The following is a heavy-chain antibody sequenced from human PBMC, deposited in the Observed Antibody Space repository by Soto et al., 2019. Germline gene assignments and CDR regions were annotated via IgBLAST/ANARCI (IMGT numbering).Heavy chain of an antibody. CDR2: INSDGSVS. CDR1: GFTFSHYW. J-gene: IGHJ6*03. CDR3: ARGDCVAGTCYSLAASFYYYLDV. Sequence: EVQLVESGGGLVQPGGSLRLSCAASGFTFSHYWMYWVRQAPGKGLVWVSRINSDGSVSSYADSVKGRLTISSENVKNTLHLQMDSLRAEDTAVYYFARGDCVAGTCYSLAASFYYYLDVWGKGTTVTVFS. V-gene: IGHV3-74*01. D-gene: IGHD2-15*01.